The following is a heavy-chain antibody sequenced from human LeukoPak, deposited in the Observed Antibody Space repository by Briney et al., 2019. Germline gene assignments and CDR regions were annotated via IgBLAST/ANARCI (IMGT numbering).Heavy chain of an antibody. CDR3: ARLHYYYMDV. V-gene: IGHV4-38-2*02. Sequence: SETLSLTCTVSGYSISSGYYWGWIRQPPGKGLEWIGTIYHSGSTYYNPSLKSRVTISVDTSKNQFSLKLSSVTAADTAVYYCARLHYYYMDVWGKGTTVTVSS. CDR2: IYHSGST. J-gene: IGHJ6*03. CDR1: GYSISSGYY.